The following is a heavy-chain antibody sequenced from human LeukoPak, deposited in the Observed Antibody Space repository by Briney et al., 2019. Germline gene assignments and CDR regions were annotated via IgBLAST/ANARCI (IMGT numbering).Heavy chain of an antibody. CDR1: GFTFSSYA. V-gene: IGHV3-23*01. CDR2: ISGSGGST. J-gene: IGHJ6*02. Sequence: PGGSLRLSCAASGFTFSSYAMNWVRQAPGKGLEWVSTISGSGGSTNYAVSVKGRFTISRDNSKNTLYLQMNSLRAEDKAVYYCAKDSGVSIVDLYGMDVWGQGTTVTVSS. D-gene: IGHD1-26*01. CDR3: AKDSGVSIVDLYGMDV.